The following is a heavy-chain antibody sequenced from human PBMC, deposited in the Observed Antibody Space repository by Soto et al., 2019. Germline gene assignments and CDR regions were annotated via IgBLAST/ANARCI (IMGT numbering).Heavy chain of an antibody. CDR1: GFTFSSYG. D-gene: IGHD6-19*01. CDR3: VKDGSSGWPYFYDMDV. Sequence: PGGSLRLSCAASGFTFSSYGMHWVRQAPGKGLEWVAVISYDGRNKYYADAVKGRFTISRDNSKNTLYLQMSSLRAEDTAMYYCVKDGSSGWPYFYDMDVWGQGTTVTVSS. J-gene: IGHJ6*02. CDR2: ISYDGRNK. V-gene: IGHV3-30*18.